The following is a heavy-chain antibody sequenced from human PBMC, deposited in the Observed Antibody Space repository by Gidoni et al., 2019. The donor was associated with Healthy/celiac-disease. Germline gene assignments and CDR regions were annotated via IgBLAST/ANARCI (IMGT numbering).Heavy chain of an antibody. Sequence: EVQLVESGGGLVQPGRSLRLSCAASGFPFDAYAMHWVRQAPGKGLGGVSGISWNSGSIGYADSVKGRFTISRDNAKNSLYLQMNSLRAEDTALYYCAKDLEAVAGYGMDVWGQGTTVTVSS. CDR1: GFPFDAYA. CDR3: AKDLEAVAGYGMDV. D-gene: IGHD6-19*01. V-gene: IGHV3-9*01. J-gene: IGHJ6*02. CDR2: ISWNSGSI.